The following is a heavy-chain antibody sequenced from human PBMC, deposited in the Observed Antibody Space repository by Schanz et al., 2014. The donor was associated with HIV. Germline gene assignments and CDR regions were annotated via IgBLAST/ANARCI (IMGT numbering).Heavy chain of an antibody. Sequence: QVQLVQSGAEVKKPGASVKVSCEASGYTFTSYGISWVRQAPGQGLEYMGGIIPMFGTANYAQKFQGRVTVTADRSTSTAYMELSSLRSEDTAVYYCARDVVATISPKYYYYGMDVWGQGTTVTVSS. J-gene: IGHJ6*02. CDR3: ARDVVATISPKYYYYGMDV. CDR1: GYTFTSYG. D-gene: IGHD5-12*01. CDR2: IIPMFGTA. V-gene: IGHV1-69*06.